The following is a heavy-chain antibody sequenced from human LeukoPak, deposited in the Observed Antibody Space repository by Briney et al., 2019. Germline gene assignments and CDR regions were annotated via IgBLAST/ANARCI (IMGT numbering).Heavy chain of an antibody. J-gene: IGHJ4*02. Sequence: ASVKASCKVSGYTLTELSMHWVRQAPGKGLEWMGSVDPEDGETIYAQKFQGRVTMTEDTSTDTVYMELSSLRSEDTATYYCATDPNYYGSGSLDYWGQGTLVTVSS. V-gene: IGHV1-24*01. D-gene: IGHD3-10*01. CDR1: GYTLTELS. CDR2: VDPEDGET. CDR3: ATDPNYYGSGSLDY.